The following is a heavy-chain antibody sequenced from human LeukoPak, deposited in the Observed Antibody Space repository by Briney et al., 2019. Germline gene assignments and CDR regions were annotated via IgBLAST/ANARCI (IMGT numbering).Heavy chain of an antibody. CDR2: IYSSGST. Sequence: SETLSLTCTVSGGSISSSSYYWSWIRQPAGKGLEWIGRIYSSGSTNYNPSLKSRVTMSLDTSKNQFSLRLSSVTAADTAVYYCARDPGYYGSGTRGAFDIWGQGTMVTVSS. J-gene: IGHJ3*02. V-gene: IGHV4-61*02. D-gene: IGHD3-10*01. CDR3: ARDPGYYGSGTRGAFDI. CDR1: GGSISSSSYY.